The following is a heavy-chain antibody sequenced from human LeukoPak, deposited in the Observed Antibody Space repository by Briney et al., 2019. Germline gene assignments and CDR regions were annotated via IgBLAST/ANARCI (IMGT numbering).Heavy chain of an antibody. D-gene: IGHD3-22*01. V-gene: IGHV3-11*01. CDR3: ARGGVSYYDSSGYYPSHVDY. J-gene: IGHJ4*02. CDR2: ISSSGSTI. Sequence: PGGSLRLSCAASGFTFSDYYMSWIRQAPGKGLEWVSYISSSGSTIYYADSVKGRFTISRDNAKNSLYLQMNSLRAEDTAVYYCARGGVSYYDSSGYYPSHVDYWGQGTLVTVSS. CDR1: GFTFSDYY.